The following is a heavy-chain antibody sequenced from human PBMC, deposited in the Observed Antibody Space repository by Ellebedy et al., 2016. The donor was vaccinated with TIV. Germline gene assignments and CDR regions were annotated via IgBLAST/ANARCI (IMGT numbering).Heavy chain of an antibody. D-gene: IGHD6-13*01. J-gene: IGHJ4*02. CDR1: GGSISTYY. CDR3: ARQKRQQLLPYYLDY. CDR2: IYYSGST. V-gene: IGHV4-59*08. Sequence: GSLRLXXTVSGGSISTYYWSWIRQPPGKGLEWIGYIYYSGSTNYNPSLKSRVTMSVDSSENQLSLKLSSVTASDTAMYYCARQKRQQLLPYYLDYWGQGTLVTVSS.